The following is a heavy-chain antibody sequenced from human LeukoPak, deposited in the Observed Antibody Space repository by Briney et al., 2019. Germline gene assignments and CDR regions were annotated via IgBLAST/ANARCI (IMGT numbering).Heavy chain of an antibody. V-gene: IGHV1-2*06. CDR2: INPNSGGT. CDR3: ARVPALGYFDPYCFDY. CDR1: GYTFTSYD. D-gene: IGHD3-9*01. J-gene: IGHJ4*02. Sequence: ASVKVSCKASGYTFTSYDINWVRQATGQGLEWMGRINPNSGGTNYAQKFQGRVTMTRDTSISTAYMELSRLRSDDTAVYYCARVPALGYFDPYCFDYWGQGTLVTVSS.